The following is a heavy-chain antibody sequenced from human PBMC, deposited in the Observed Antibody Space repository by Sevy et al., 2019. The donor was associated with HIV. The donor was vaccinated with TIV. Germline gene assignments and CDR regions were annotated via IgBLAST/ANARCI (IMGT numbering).Heavy chain of an antibody. Sequence: GGSLRLSCAASGFTFSKYSMSWVRQPPGKGLEWVSTLYFGCGGLNYADSVKGRFTISRDNSKSSVYLQMNNLRTEDTAVYYCAREGCTKPHDYWGQGTLVTVSS. V-gene: IGHV3-23*01. CDR1: GFTFSKYS. CDR2: LYFGCGGL. D-gene: IGHD2-8*01. CDR3: AREGCTKPHDY. J-gene: IGHJ4*02.